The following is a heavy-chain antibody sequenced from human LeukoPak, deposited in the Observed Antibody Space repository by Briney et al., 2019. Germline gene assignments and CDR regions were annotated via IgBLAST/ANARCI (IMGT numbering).Heavy chain of an antibody. CDR2: INPSGGST. D-gene: IGHD6-19*01. J-gene: IGHJ3*02. V-gene: IGHV1-46*01. Sequence: ASVKVSCKASGYTFTSYYMHWVRQAPGQGLEWMGIINPSGGSTSYAQKFQGRVTMTRDMSTSTVYMELSSLRSEDTAVYYCAREGAVAGAFDIWGQGTMVTVSS. CDR3: AREGAVAGAFDI. CDR1: GYTFTSYY.